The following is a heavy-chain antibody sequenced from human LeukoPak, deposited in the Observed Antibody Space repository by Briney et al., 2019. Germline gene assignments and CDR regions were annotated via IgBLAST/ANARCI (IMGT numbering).Heavy chain of an antibody. J-gene: IGHJ5*02. CDR2: IYYSGGT. D-gene: IGHD6-19*01. CDR3: ASSPWLSHRP. V-gene: IGHV4-39*01. Sequence: PSETLSLTCTVSGGSISSSSYYWGWIRQPPGKGLEWIGSIYYSGGTYYNPSLKSRVTISIDTSKNQFSLKLSSVTAADTAVYYCASSPWLSHRPWGQGTLVTVSS. CDR1: GGSISSSSYY.